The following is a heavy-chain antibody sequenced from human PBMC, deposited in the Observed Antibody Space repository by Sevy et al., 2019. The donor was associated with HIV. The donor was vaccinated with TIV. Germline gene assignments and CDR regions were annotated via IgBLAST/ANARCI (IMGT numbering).Heavy chain of an antibody. CDR1: GFTFSSYS. D-gene: IGHD3-10*01. J-gene: IGHJ5*02. Sequence: GGSLRLSCAASGFTFSSYSMNWVRQAPGKGLEWVSYISSSSSTIYYADSVKGRFTIFRDNAKNSLYLQMNSLRDEDTAVYYCASQDYYGSGSYYTWGQGTLVTVSS. CDR3: ASQDYYGSGSYYT. V-gene: IGHV3-48*02. CDR2: ISSSSSTI.